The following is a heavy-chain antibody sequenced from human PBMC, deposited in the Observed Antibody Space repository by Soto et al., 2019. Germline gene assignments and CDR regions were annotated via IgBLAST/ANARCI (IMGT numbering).Heavy chain of an antibody. CDR1: GFTFSSYA. Sequence: PVGSLRLSCAASGFTFSSYAMSWARQAPGKGLEWVSAISGSGGSTYYADSVKGRFTISRDNSKNTLYLQMNSLRAEDTAVYYCAKERGPNNWFDPWGQGTLVTVSS. J-gene: IGHJ5*02. CDR3: AKERGPNNWFDP. V-gene: IGHV3-23*01. CDR2: ISGSGGST.